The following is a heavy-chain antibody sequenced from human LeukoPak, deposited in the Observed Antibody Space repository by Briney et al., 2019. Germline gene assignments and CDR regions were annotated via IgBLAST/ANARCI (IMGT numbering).Heavy chain of an antibody. CDR3: AKDSGSGVTMSIWGQ. CDR2: ISGSSGTI. Sequence: PGGSLRLSCAASGFTFSTYSMNWVRQAPGKGLEWVSYISGSSGTIYYADSVKGRFTISRDNAKNSLFLQMNSLRVEDTAVYYCAKDSGSGVTMSIWGQWGQGTLVTVSS. CDR1: GFTFSTYS. V-gene: IGHV3-48*01. J-gene: IGHJ4*02. D-gene: IGHD3-22*01.